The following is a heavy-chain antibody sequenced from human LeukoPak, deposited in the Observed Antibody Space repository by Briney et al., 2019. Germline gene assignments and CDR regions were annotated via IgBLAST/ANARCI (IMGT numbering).Heavy chain of an antibody. V-gene: IGHV4-4*07. D-gene: IGHD1-26*01. CDR3: AGGQWAYSHFDY. J-gene: IGHJ4*02. CDR1: GGSISSYY. CDR2: IYTSGST. Sequence: SETLSLTCTVSGGSISSYYWSWIRQPAGKGLEWIGRIYTSGSTNYNPSLKSRVTMSVDTSKNQFSLKLSSVTAADTAVYYCAGGQWAYSHFDYWGQGTLVTVSS.